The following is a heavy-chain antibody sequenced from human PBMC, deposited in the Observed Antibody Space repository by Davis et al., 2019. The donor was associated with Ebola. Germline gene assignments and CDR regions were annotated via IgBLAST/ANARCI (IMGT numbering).Heavy chain of an antibody. CDR3: ARERFGPWDY. CDR2: ISAYNGNT. Sequence: ASVKVSCKASGYTFTSYGISWVRQAPGQGLEWMGWISAYNGNTKYTQKFQDRVTLTTDTSTGTSYRELRGLRSDDTAVYYCARERFGPWDYWGQGTLVTVSS. D-gene: IGHD3-3*01. CDR1: GYTFTSYG. V-gene: IGHV1-18*04. J-gene: IGHJ4*02.